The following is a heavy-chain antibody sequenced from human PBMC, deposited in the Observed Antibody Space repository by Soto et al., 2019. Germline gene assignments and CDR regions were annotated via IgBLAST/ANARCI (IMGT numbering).Heavy chain of an antibody. CDR3: AKDTLWFGEFPYYFDY. D-gene: IGHD3-10*01. J-gene: IGHJ4*02. CDR1: GFTFSSYG. V-gene: IGHV3-30*18. Sequence: GGSLRLSCAASGFTFSSYGMHWVRQAPGKGLEWVAVISYDGSNKYYADSVKGRFTISRDSAKNTLNLQMNSLRAEDTAVYYCAKDTLWFGEFPYYFDYWGQGTLVTVSS. CDR2: ISYDGSNK.